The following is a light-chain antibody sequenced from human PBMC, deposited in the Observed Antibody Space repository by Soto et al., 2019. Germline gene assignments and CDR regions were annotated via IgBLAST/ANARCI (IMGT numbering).Light chain of an antibody. V-gene: IGLV7-46*01. J-gene: IGLJ3*02. CDR1: TGPVSSGHY. Sequence: QTVVTQEPSLTVSPGGTVTLTCASSTGPVSSGHYPYWFQQKPGQAPKTLIFDTTNKHSWTPARFSGSLLGGKAALTLSGAQPDDEADYYCLLSYSGVRLWVFGGGTKLTVL. CDR2: DTT. CDR3: LLSYSGVRLWV.